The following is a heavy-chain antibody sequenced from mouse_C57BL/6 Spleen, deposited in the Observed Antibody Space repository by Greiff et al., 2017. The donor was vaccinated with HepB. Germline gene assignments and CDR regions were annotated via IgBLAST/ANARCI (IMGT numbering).Heavy chain of an antibody. D-gene: IGHD1-1*01. CDR1: GYTFTSYV. CDR2: IYPYNDGT. V-gene: IGHV1-14*01. J-gene: IGHJ4*01. CDR3: AREKGYYYDAMDY. Sequence: VQLKESGPELVKPGASVKMSCKASGYTFTSYVMHWVKQKPGQGLEWIGYIYPYNDGTKYNEKFKGKATLTSDKSSSTAYMELSSLTSEDSAVYYCAREKGYYYDAMDYWGQGTSVTVSS.